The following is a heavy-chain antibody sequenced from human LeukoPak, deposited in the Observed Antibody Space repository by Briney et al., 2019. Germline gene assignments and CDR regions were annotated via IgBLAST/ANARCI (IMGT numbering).Heavy chain of an antibody. CDR1: GDSVSTNSAA. Sequence: SQTLSLTCAISGDSVSTNSAAWSWIRQSPSRGLEWLGRTYYRSKWYNDYAVSVKSRITINADTSKNQFSLQLNSVTPEDTAVYYCTRDATIVGATRGNAFDIWGQGTMVTVSS. J-gene: IGHJ3*02. V-gene: IGHV6-1*01. CDR2: TYYRSKWYN. CDR3: TRDATIVGATRGNAFDI. D-gene: IGHD1-26*01.